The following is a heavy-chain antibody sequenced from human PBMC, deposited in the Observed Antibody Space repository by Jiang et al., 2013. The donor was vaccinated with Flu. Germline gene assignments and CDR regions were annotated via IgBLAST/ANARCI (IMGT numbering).Heavy chain of an antibody. CDR3: ARGAPYYDFWSGYSDYYYGMDV. CDR1: Y. J-gene: IGHJ6*02. V-gene: IGHV4-31*02. D-gene: IGHD3-3*01. CDR2: SITWEH. Sequence: YWSWIAXTHGRAWSGLGTSITWEHLLQPSLKSRVTISIDTSKNQFSLKLSSVTAADTAVYYCARGAPYYDFWSGYSDYYYGMDVWGQGTTVTVSS.